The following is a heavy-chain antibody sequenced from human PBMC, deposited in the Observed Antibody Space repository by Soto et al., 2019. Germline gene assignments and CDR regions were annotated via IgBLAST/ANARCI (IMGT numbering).Heavy chain of an antibody. CDR3: ATSVCSGGSCYRLGFDY. Sequence: PSETLSLTCTVSGGSISSSSYYWGWIRQPPGKGLEWIGSIYYSGSTYYNPSLKSRVPISVDTSKNQFSLKLSSVTAADTAVYYCATSVCSGGSCYRLGFDYWGQGTLVTVYS. CDR2: IYYSGST. J-gene: IGHJ4*02. D-gene: IGHD2-15*01. CDR1: GGSISSSSYY. V-gene: IGHV4-39*01.